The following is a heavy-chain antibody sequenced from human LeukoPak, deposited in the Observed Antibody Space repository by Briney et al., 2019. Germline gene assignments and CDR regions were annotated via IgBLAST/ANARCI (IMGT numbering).Heavy chain of an antibody. V-gene: IGHV1-18*04. D-gene: IGHD5-12*01. CDR1: GYTFTSYG. Sequence: ASVKVSYKASGYTFTSYGISWVRQAPGQGLEWMGWISAYNGNTNYAQKLQGRVTMTTDTSTSTAYMELRSLRSDDTAVYYCARDIVATIHAWFDPWGQGTLVTVSS. CDR2: ISAYNGNT. J-gene: IGHJ5*02. CDR3: ARDIVATIHAWFDP.